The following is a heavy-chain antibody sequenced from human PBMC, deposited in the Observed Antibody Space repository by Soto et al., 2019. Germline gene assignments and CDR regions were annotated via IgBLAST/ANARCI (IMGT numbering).Heavy chain of an antibody. CDR3: AKEAASHMYYFDY. CDR2: ISYDGSNK. D-gene: IGHD6-25*01. V-gene: IGHV3-30*18. J-gene: IGHJ4*02. Sequence: GGSLRLSCAASGFTFSSYGMHWVRQAPGKGLEWVAVISYDGSNKYYADSVKGRFTISRDNSKNTLYLQMNSLRAEDTAVYYCAKEAASHMYYFDYWGQGTLVTVSS. CDR1: GFTFSSYG.